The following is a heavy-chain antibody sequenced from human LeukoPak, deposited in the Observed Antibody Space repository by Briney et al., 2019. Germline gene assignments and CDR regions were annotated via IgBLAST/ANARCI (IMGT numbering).Heavy chain of an antibody. D-gene: IGHD6-13*01. Sequence: GASVKVSCKASGYTFTSYAMNWVRQAPGQGLEWMGWINTNTGNPRYAQGFTGRFVLSLDTSVSTAYLEISSLKADDTAVYYCARDYASNWYGTPGYWGQGTLVTVSS. V-gene: IGHV7-4-1*02. J-gene: IGHJ4*02. CDR2: INTNTGNP. CDR1: GYTFTSYA. CDR3: ARDYASNWYGTPGY.